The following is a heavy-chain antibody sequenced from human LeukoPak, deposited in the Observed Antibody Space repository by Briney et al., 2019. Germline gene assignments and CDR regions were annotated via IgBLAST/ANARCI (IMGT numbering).Heavy chain of an antibody. V-gene: IGHV3-48*03. CDR2: ISSSGSTI. D-gene: IGHD4-23*01. J-gene: IGHJ4*02. CDR1: GFTFSSYE. Sequence: GGPLRLSCAASGFTFSSYEMNWVPQAPGKGREGVSYISSSGSTIYYADSVKGRFTISRDNAKNSLYLQMNSLRAEDTAVYYCARESYRGSSFDYWGQGTLVTVSS. CDR3: ARESYRGSSFDY.